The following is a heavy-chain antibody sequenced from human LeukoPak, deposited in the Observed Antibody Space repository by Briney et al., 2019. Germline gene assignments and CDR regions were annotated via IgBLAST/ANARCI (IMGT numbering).Heavy chain of an antibody. V-gene: IGHV3-23*01. CDR1: GFTFSSYW. D-gene: IGHD2-21*02. Sequence: GSLRLSCAASGFTFSSYWMRWVRQAPGKGLEWVSSISSNSANTYYADSVKGRFTISRDNSKNTLYLQMNSLRAEDTAVYYCAKDGTGCGGDCYSDYWGQGTLVTVSS. J-gene: IGHJ4*02. CDR2: ISSNSANT. CDR3: AKDGTGCGGDCYSDY.